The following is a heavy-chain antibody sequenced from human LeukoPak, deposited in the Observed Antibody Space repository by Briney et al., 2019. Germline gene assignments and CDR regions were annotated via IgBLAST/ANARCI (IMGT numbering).Heavy chain of an antibody. CDR2: INSDGSST. J-gene: IGHJ4*02. D-gene: IGHD2-8*01. Sequence: LPGGSLRLSCAAPGFTFSSYWMHWVRQAPGKGLVWVSRINSDGSSTSYADSVKGRFTISRDNAKNTLYLQMNSLRAEDTAVYYCARVTERVMGNFDYWGQGTLVTVSS. CDR3: ARVTERVMGNFDY. V-gene: IGHV3-74*01. CDR1: GFTFSSYW.